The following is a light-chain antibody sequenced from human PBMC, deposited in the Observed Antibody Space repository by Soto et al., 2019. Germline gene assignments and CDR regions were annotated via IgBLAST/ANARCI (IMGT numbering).Light chain of an antibody. CDR1: QDIKNY. Sequence: DIQMTQSPSSLSASVGDSVTITCQASQDIKNYVNWYQQKPGKAPKLLIYDASKLETGVPSRFSGSGSGTTLTFTITSLQAEDFATYYCQQYDNLPPNTFGQGTRLEIK. CDR3: QQYDNLPPNT. J-gene: IGKJ2*01. V-gene: IGKV1-33*01. CDR2: DAS.